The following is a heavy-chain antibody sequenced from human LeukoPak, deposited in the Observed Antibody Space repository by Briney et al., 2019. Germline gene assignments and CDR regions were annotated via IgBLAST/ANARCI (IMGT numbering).Heavy chain of an antibody. CDR2: ISAYNGNT. Sequence: GASVKVSCKASGYTFTSYGISWVRQAPGQGLEWMGWISAYNGNTNYAQKFQGRVTMTRDTSISTAYMELSRLRSDDSAVYYCARVSSGWYEAYFQHWGQGTLVTVSS. V-gene: IGHV1-18*01. D-gene: IGHD6-19*01. CDR1: GYTFTSYG. J-gene: IGHJ1*01. CDR3: ARVSSGWYEAYFQH.